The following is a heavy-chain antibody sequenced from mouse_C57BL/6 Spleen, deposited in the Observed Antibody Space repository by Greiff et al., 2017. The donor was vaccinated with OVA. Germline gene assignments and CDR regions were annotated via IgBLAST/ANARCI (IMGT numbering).Heavy chain of an antibody. J-gene: IGHJ2*01. V-gene: IGHV5-17*01. Sequence: EVQLVESGGGLVKPGGSLKLSCAASGFTFSDYGMHWVRQAPEQGLEWVAYISSGSSTIYYADTVKGRFTISRDNATDTLFLQLTSLRSEDTAMYYCARDAYGSSSYYFDYWGQGTTLTVSS. CDR1: GFTFSDYG. CDR3: ARDAYGSSSYYFDY. CDR2: ISSGSSTI. D-gene: IGHD1-1*01.